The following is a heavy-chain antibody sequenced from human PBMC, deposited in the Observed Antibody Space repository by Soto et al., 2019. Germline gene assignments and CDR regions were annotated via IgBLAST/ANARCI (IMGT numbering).Heavy chain of an antibody. CDR3: ARLGGYVSVGYYYLWDS. J-gene: IGHJ4*02. V-gene: IGHV4-39*01. D-gene: IGHD3-22*01. CDR2: INHSGST. Sequence: QLQLQESGPGLVKPSETLSLTCRVSDGSMNSDSSYWGWIRQPPGKGLEWIGVINHSGSTYHNLSLKGRVTMSVDAYRNQFSLKLTSMNAADTAVYYCARLGGYVSVGYYYLWDSWGQGNLVTVSS. CDR1: DGSMNSDSSY.